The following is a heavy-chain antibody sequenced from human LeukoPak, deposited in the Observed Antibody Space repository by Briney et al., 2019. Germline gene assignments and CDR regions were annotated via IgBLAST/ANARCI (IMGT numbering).Heavy chain of an antibody. CDR3: ARVAVLLWFEELVADAFDI. Sequence: PGGSLRLSCAASGFTVSSIYMNWVRQAPGKGLEWVSSISSSSTTKYSADSVEGRFTISRDNAKNSLYLHMNSLRAEDTAVYYCARVAVLLWFEELVADAFDIWGQGTVVTVSS. D-gene: IGHD3-10*01. J-gene: IGHJ3*02. CDR1: GFTVSSIY. V-gene: IGHV3-48*01. CDR2: ISSSSTTK.